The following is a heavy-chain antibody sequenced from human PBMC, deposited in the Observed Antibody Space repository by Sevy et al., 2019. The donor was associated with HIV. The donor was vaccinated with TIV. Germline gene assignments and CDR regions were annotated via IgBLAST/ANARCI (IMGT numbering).Heavy chain of an antibody. CDR3: AREGYSLGMDV. CDR1: GGSFSGYY. CDR2: INHNGST. D-gene: IGHD6-13*01. Sequence: SETLSLTCAVYGGSFSGYYWSWIRQPPGKGLEWIGEINHNGSTTYNPSLKSRVTISADTSKNQFSLNLSSVTAADTAVYYCAREGYSLGMDVWGQGTTVTVSS. V-gene: IGHV4-34*01. J-gene: IGHJ6*02.